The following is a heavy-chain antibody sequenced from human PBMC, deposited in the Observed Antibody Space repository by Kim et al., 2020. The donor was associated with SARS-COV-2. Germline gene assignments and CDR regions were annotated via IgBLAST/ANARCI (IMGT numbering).Heavy chain of an antibody. CDR2: INYGGSP. Sequence: SETLSLTCTVSGVSITSDSYYWGWIRQPPGKGLEWIGSINYGGSPYSKPSLKSRVAISVDTSKNHFSLRLTSVTAADTAVYFCSSSRWFGDLLLVVCWGR. CDR1: GVSITSDSYY. J-gene: IGHJ2*01. D-gene: IGHD3-10*01. CDR3: SSSRWFGDLLLVVC. V-gene: IGHV4-39*07.